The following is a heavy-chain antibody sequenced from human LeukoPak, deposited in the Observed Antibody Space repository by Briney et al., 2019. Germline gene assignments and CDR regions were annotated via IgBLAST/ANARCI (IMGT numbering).Heavy chain of an antibody. D-gene: IGHD1-20*01. J-gene: IGHJ4*02. Sequence: SETLSLTCTVSGGSISSSSYYWGWIRQPPGKGLELIGSIYYSGSTYYNPSLKSRLTISVDTSKNQFSLKLSSVTAADTAVYYCARHELITGAHFDYWGQGTLVTVSS. CDR3: ARHELITGAHFDY. CDR1: GGSISSSSYY. CDR2: IYYSGST. V-gene: IGHV4-39*01.